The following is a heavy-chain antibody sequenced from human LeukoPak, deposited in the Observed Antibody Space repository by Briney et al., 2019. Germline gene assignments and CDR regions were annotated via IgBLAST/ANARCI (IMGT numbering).Heavy chain of an antibody. J-gene: IGHJ4*02. D-gene: IGHD3-16*02. Sequence: SGTLSLTCAVYGGSFSGYYWSWIRQPPGKGLEWIGEINHSGSTNYNPSLKSRVTISVDTSKNQFSLKLSSVTAADTAVYYCASAFSGSYRIDYWGQGTLVTVSS. CDR1: GGSFSGYY. V-gene: IGHV4-34*01. CDR3: ASAFSGSYRIDY. CDR2: INHSGST.